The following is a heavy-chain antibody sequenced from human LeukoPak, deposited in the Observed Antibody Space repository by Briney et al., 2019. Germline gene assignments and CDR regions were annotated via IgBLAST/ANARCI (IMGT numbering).Heavy chain of an antibody. Sequence: GGSLRLSCAASGFTFSDYYMSWIRQAPGKGLEWVSYISSSGSTIYYADSVKGRFTISRDNANNSLFLQMNSLSAEDTAVYYCARAGGYGWMKGLDYWGQGTLVTVSS. CDR3: ARAGGYGWMKGLDY. CDR1: GFTFSDYY. D-gene: IGHD3-16*01. CDR2: ISSSGSTI. V-gene: IGHV3-11*04. J-gene: IGHJ4*02.